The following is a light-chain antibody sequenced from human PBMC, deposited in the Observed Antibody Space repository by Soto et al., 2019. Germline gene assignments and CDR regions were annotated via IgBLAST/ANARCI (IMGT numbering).Light chain of an antibody. J-gene: IGKJ3*01. CDR2: GAS. CDR3: QQYGSSPFT. CDR1: QIVSAND. V-gene: IGKV3-20*01. Sequence: EIVLTQSPGTLSLSPGERATLSCRASQIVSANDLAWYQQKPGQSPRLLIFGASSRATGIPDRISGSGSGTDFTLTISRVEPEDFAVYYCQQYGSSPFTFGPGTKVDIK.